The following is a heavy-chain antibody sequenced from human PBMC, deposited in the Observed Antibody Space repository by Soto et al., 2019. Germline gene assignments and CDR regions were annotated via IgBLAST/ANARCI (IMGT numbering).Heavy chain of an antibody. CDR3: ARDFRDSCRGTSCIYFDY. D-gene: IGHD2-2*01. CDR1: GYTFASYG. CDR2: ISANSGDT. V-gene: IGHV1-18*01. Sequence: ASVKVSCKASGYTFASYGFGWVRQAPGQGLEWVAWISANSGDTNSAQKFQDRVTLTTDTSTSTAYMDLRSLRSDDTAVYYCARDFRDSCRGTSCIYFDYWGQGTLVTVSS. J-gene: IGHJ4*02.